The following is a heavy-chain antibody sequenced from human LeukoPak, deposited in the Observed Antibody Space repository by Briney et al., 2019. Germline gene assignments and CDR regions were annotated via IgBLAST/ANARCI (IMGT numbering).Heavy chain of an antibody. CDR2: ISSSGGST. V-gene: IGHV3-23*01. CDR1: GFTFSDYH. J-gene: IGHJ3*02. D-gene: IGHD3-3*01. Sequence: GGSLRLSCAASGFTFSDYHMSWIRQAPGKGLEWVSDISSSGGSTYYADSVKGRFTISRDNSKNTLYLQMNSLRAEDTAVYYCAKGGYYITSDAFDIWGQGTMVTVSS. CDR3: AKGGYYITSDAFDI.